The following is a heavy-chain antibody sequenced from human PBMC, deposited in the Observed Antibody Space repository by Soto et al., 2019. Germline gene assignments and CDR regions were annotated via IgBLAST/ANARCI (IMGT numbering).Heavy chain of an antibody. D-gene: IGHD1-26*01. V-gene: IGHV1-2*04. CDR3: ARGGGSSELYYYYYGMDV. Sequence: GASEKVSCKASGYTFTGYYMHWVRQAPGQGLEWMGWINPNSGGTNYAQKFQGWVTMTRDTSISTAYMELSRLRSDDTAVYYCARGGGSSELYYYYYGMDVWGQGTTVTVSS. J-gene: IGHJ6*02. CDR2: INPNSGGT. CDR1: GYTFTGYY.